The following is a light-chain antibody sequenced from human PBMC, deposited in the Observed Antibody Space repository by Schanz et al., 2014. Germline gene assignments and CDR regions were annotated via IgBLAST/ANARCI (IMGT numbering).Light chain of an antibody. J-gene: IGKJ3*01. V-gene: IGKV1-12*01. CDR3: QQRGDNWPVT. Sequence: DIQMTQSPSSVSASVGDRVAITCRASQDISSWLAWYQQKPGKAPKLLIYDASSLQSGVPSRFSGSGSGTDFTLTISSLEPEDFAVYYCQQRGDNWPVTFGPGTKVDIK. CDR2: DAS. CDR1: QDISSW.